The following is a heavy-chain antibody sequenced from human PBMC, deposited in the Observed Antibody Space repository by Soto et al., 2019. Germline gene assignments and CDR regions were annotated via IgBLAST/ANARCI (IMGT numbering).Heavy chain of an antibody. D-gene: IGHD2-2*01. CDR3: AREADIVVVPAAEDYYGMDV. CDR2: INSDGSIT. CDR1: GFTFSSYW. J-gene: IGHJ6*02. Sequence: EVQLVESGGGLVQPGGSLRLSCAASGFTFSSYWMHWVRQAPGKGLVWVSRINSDGSITSYADSVKGRFTISRDNAKNTLYLQMNSLRAEDTAVYYCAREADIVVVPAAEDYYGMDVWGQGTTVTVSS. V-gene: IGHV3-74*01.